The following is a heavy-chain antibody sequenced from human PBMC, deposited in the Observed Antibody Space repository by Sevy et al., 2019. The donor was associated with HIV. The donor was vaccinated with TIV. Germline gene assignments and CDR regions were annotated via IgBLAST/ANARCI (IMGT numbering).Heavy chain of an antibody. Sequence: GGSLRLSCAASGFTFSSYAMSWVRQAPGKGLEWVSAISGSGGSTYYADSVKGRFTISRDNSKNTLYLQMNSLRAKDTAVYYCAKDNTTSSWFPYFNYWGQGTLVTVSS. V-gene: IGHV3-23*01. CDR2: ISGSGGST. CDR3: AKDNTTSSWFPYFNY. J-gene: IGHJ4*02. D-gene: IGHD6-13*01. CDR1: GFTFSSYA.